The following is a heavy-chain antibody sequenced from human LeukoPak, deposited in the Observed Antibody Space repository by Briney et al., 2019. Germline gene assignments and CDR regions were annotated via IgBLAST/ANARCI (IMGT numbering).Heavy chain of an antibody. Sequence: PSETLSLTCAVYGGSFSGYYWSWIRQPPGKGLEWIGEINHSGSTNYNPSLKSRVTISINTSKNQFSLKLSSVTAADTAVYYCARGDGDTAMAHFDYWGQGTLVTVSS. D-gene: IGHD5-18*01. CDR1: GGSFSGYY. V-gene: IGHV4-34*01. CDR3: ARGDGDTAMAHFDY. J-gene: IGHJ4*02. CDR2: INHSGST.